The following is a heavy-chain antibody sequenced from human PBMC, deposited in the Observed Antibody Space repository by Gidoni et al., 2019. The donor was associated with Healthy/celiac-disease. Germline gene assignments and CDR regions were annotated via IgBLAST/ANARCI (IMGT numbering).Heavy chain of an antibody. Sequence: QVQLQESGPGLVKPSQTLSLTCTVSGGSISSGDYYWSWIRQPPGKGLEWIGYIYYSGSTYYNPSLKSRVTISVDTSKNQCSLKLSSVTAADTAVYYCARGMVRGVDAHTSNWFDPWGQGTLVTVSS. J-gene: IGHJ5*02. CDR3: ARGMVRGVDAHTSNWFDP. CDR1: GGSISSGDYY. D-gene: IGHD3-10*01. CDR2: IYYSGST. V-gene: IGHV4-30-4*01.